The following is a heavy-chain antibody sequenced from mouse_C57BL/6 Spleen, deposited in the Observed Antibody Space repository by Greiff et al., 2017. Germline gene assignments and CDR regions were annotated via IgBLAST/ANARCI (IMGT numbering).Heavy chain of an antibody. CDR2: ISYDGSN. CDR3: ARDTYYYGSSYGWYFDV. J-gene: IGHJ1*03. CDR1: GYSITSGYY. Sequence: ESGPGLVKPSQSLSLSCSVTGYSITSGYYWNWLRQFPGNKLEWMGYISYDGSNNYNPSLKNRISITRDTSTDQFFLKLNSVTTEDTATYYCARDTYYYGSSYGWYFDVWGTGTTVTVSS. D-gene: IGHD1-1*01. V-gene: IGHV3-6*01.